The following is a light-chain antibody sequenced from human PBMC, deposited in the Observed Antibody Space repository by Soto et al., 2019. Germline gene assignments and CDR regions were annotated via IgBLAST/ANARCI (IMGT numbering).Light chain of an antibody. CDR1: QTVSSY. CDR3: QQRMNWPLT. Sequence: IGLSQSPATLSLSPGERATLTCRASQTVSSYLLWYQQKRGQAPRLLIYDASNRATGIPARFSGSGSGTDFTLTISSLEPEDFAVYYCQQRMNWPLTFGQGTRLEI. CDR2: DAS. V-gene: IGKV3-11*01. J-gene: IGKJ5*01.